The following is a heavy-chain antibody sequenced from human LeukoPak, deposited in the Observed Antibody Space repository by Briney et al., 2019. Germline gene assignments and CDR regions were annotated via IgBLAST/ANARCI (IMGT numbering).Heavy chain of an antibody. CDR3: ARTFQAPSYGDSDSRTKYPYSMDV. V-gene: IGHV4-30-2*01. CDR1: GASIDAAGYS. CDR2: IYHGGRT. D-gene: IGHD4-17*01. J-gene: IGHJ6*02. Sequence: SQTLSLTCAVSGASIDAAGYSWNWIRQAPGKDLEWIGNIYHGGRTSYKSSLKSRVTISVDTSKNHFSLKLTSVTAADTAVYYCARTFQAPSYGDSDSRTKYPYSMDVWGQGTMVAVSS.